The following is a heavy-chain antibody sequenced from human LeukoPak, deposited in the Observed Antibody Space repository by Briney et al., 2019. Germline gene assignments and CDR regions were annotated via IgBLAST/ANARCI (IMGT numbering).Heavy chain of an antibody. CDR3: ARVFSGYYYFDY. V-gene: IGHV3-21*01. D-gene: IGHD3-22*01. Sequence: TGGSLRLSCAASGFTFSSYSMNWVRQAPGKGLEWVSSISSSSSYIYYADSVKGRFTTSRDNAKNSLYLQMNSLRAEDTAVYYCARVFSGYYYFDYWGQGTLVTVSS. CDR1: GFTFSSYS. CDR2: ISSSSSYI. J-gene: IGHJ4*02.